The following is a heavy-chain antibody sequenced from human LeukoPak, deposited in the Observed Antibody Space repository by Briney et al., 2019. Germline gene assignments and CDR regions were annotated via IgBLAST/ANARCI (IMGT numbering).Heavy chain of an antibody. D-gene: IGHD3-10*01. CDR3: ARAITYYYGSGSYRFDY. CDR1: GGSSSGYY. Sequence: PSETLSLTCAVYGGSSSGYYWSWIRQPPGKGLEWIGEINHSGSTNYNPSLKSRVTISVDTSKNQFSLKLSSVTAADTAVYYCARAITYYYGSGSYRFDYWGQGTLVTVSS. J-gene: IGHJ4*02. V-gene: IGHV4-34*01. CDR2: INHSGST.